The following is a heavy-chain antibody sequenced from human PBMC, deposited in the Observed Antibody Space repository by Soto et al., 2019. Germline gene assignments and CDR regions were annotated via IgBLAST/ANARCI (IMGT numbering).Heavy chain of an antibody. J-gene: IGHJ6*02. Sequence: GASVKVSCKASGYTFTSYYMHWVRQAPGQGLEWMGIINPSGGSTSYAQKFQGGVTMTRDTSTSTVYMELSSLRSEDTAVYYCARDLGQKWLSRGMDVWGQGTTVTVSS. CDR3: ARDLGQKWLSRGMDV. CDR2: INPSGGST. V-gene: IGHV1-46*01. D-gene: IGHD3-22*01. CDR1: GYTFTSYY.